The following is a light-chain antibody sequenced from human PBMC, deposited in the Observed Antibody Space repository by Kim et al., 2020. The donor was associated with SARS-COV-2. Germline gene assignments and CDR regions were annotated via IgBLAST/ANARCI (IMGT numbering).Light chain of an antibody. CDR2: YDS. CDR1: NIGIRS. CDR3: QVWDSFTDHYV. V-gene: IGLV3-21*04. Sequence: APGQTAKITCWGTNIGIRSVHWYRQKPGQAPAVVIRYDSDRPSGIPERFSASNSGNTATLTITRVEAGDEADYYCQVWDSFTDHYVFGDGTKVTVL. J-gene: IGLJ1*01.